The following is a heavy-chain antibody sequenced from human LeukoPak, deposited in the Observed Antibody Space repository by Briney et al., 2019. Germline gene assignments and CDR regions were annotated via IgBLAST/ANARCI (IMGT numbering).Heavy chain of an antibody. CDR2: ISSNGGNT. V-gene: IGHV3-64*01. CDR1: GFTFSSYA. D-gene: IGHD3-22*01. CDR3: AKEGAQYYYDSSGYYTPDDTHYDY. Sequence: GGSLRLSCAASGFTFSSYAMHWVRQAPGKGLEYVSAISSNGGNTYYANSVKGRFTISRDNSKNTLYLQMGSLRAEDTAVYYCAKEGAQYYYDSSGYYTPDDTHYDYWGQGTLVTVSS. J-gene: IGHJ4*02.